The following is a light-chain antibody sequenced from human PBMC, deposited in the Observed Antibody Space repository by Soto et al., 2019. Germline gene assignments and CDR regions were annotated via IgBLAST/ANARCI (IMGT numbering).Light chain of an antibody. CDR3: AAWDNNLGGPA. CDR2: RNN. Sequence: QTVVTQPPSASGTPGQRVSISCSGSNSNIGSKYVYWYQQLPGTAPKLLMYRNNQRPSGVPDRFSGSKSGTSASLAISGLRSEDEADYYCAAWDNNLGGPAFGGGTKLPS. V-gene: IGLV1-47*01. J-gene: IGLJ2*01. CDR1: NSNIGSKY.